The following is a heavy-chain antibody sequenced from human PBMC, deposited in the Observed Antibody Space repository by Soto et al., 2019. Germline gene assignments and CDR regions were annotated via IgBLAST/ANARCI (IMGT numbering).Heavy chain of an antibody. D-gene: IGHD3-10*01. CDR2: TYYRAKWYN. CDR1: GDSVSSNSAA. V-gene: IGHV6-1*01. Sequence: SQTLSLTCAISGDSVSSNSAAWNWIRQPPSRGLEWLGRTYYRAKWYNDYAVSVKSRITINPATSKNQFSLQLNSVTPDDSAVYDCARDYGISARLDYWGQGTLVTVSS. J-gene: IGHJ4*02. CDR3: ARDYGISARLDY.